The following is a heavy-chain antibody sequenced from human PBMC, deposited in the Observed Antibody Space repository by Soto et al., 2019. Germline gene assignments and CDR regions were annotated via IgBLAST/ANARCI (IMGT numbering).Heavy chain of an antibody. CDR2: IWYDGSNK. V-gene: IGHV3-33*01. J-gene: IGHJ4*02. CDR3: AREAICGGDCYPGDY. Sequence: QVQLVESGGGVVQPGRSLRLSCAASGFTFSSYGMHWVRQAPGKGLEWVAVIWYDGSNKYYADSVKGRFTISRDNSKNTLYLQMNRLRAEDTAVYYCAREAICGGDCYPGDYWGQGTLVTVSS. CDR1: GFTFSSYG. D-gene: IGHD2-21*02.